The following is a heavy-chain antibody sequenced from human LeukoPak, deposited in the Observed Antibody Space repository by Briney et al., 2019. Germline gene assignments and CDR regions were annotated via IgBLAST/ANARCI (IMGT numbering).Heavy chain of an antibody. CDR3: ARTPQWRRVFDY. V-gene: IGHV5-51*01. J-gene: IGHJ4*02. CDR2: IYPGDSDT. Sequence: GESLKISCKGSGHSFNNYWIGWVRQMPGKGLEWMGIIYPGDSDTRYSPSFQGQVTISADKSISTAYLQWSSLKASDTAMYYCARTPQWRRVFDYWGQGTLVTVSS. D-gene: IGHD6-19*01. CDR1: GHSFNNYW.